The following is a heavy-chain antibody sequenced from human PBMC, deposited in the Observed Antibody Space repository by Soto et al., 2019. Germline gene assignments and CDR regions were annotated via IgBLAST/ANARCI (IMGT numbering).Heavy chain of an antibody. CDR3: ARDLYSSEAPPLD. D-gene: IGHD6-19*01. Sequence: EVQLVESGGGLVKPGGSLRLSCAASGFTFSSYSMNWVRQAPGKGLEWVSCISSSDTYIYYGDSVKGRFTISRDNANKYLSLQTNGLRADDMAVYYCARDLYSSEAPPLDLGQGTLVTVSS. CDR1: GFTFSSYS. CDR2: ISSSDTYI. J-gene: IGHJ4*02. V-gene: IGHV3-21*01.